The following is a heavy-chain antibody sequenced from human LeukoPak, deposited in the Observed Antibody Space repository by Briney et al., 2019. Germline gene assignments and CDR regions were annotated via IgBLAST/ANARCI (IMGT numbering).Heavy chain of an antibody. V-gene: IGHV4-34*01. CDR1: GDSISSYY. CDR2: INHSGST. D-gene: IGHD6-6*01. CDR3: ASGYSSSGANWFDP. J-gene: IGHJ5*02. Sequence: SETLSLTCTVSGDSISSYYWSWIRQPPGKGLEWIGEINHSGSTNYNPSLKSRVTISVDTSKNQFSLKLSSVTAADTAVYYCASGYSSSGANWFDPWGQGTLVTVSS.